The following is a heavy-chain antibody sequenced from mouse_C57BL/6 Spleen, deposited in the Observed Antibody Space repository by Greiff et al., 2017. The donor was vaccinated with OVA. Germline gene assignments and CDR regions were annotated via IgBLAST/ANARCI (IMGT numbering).Heavy chain of an antibody. CDR2: IYPSDSET. V-gene: IGHV1-61*01. D-gene: IGHD1-1*01. J-gene: IGHJ4*01. CDR3: ARSTVVARAMDY. Sequence: QVQLQQPGAELVRPGSSVKLSCKASGYTFTSYWMDWVKQRPGQGLEWIGNIYPSDSETHYNQKFKDKATLTVAKSSSTAYMQLSSLTSEDSAVNYCARSTVVARAMDYWGQGTSVTVSS. CDR1: GYTFTSYW.